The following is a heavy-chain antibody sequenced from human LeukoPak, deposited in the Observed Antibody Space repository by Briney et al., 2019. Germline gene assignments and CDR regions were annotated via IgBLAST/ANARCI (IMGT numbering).Heavy chain of an antibody. J-gene: IGHJ2*01. CDR2: IIPIFGTA. CDR1: GGTFSSYA. D-gene: IGHD5-18*01. Sequence: GSSVKVSCKASGGTFSSYAISWVRQAPGQGLEWMGGIIPIFGTANYAQKFQGRVTITADESTSTAYMELSSLRSEDTAVYYCAVDQNVDTAMALRYWYFDLWGRGTLVTVSS. V-gene: IGHV1-69*01. CDR3: AVDQNVDTAMALRYWYFDL.